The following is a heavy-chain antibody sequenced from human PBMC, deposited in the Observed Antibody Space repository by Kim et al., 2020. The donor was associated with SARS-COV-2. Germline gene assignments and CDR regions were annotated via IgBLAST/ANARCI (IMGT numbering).Heavy chain of an antibody. CDR1: GFTFSASA. CDR2: IRSKPNNYAT. D-gene: IGHD4-17*01. V-gene: IGHV3-73*01. CDR3: SRHSGKHGDRGFDN. J-gene: IGHJ4*02. Sequence: GGSLRLSCAASGFTFSASAMHWVRQASGKGLEWVGRIRSKPNNYATSYAASVPGRFTISRDDSTNTVYLQMDSLKSDDTAVYFCSRHSGKHGDRGFDNWGQGTLVTVSS.